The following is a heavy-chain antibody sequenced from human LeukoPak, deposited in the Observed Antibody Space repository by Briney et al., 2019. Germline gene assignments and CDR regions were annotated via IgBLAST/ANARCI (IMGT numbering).Heavy chain of an antibody. CDR3: ARWAGDSTPH. J-gene: IGHJ4*02. Sequence: ETLSLTCTVSGGSISSYYWSWIRQPPGKGLEWIGYIYYSGSTNYNPSLKSRVTISVDTSKNQFSLKLSSVTAADTAVYYCARWAGDSTPHWGQGTLVTVSS. CDR2: IYYSGST. D-gene: IGHD2-21*02. V-gene: IGHV4-59*01. CDR1: GGSISSYY.